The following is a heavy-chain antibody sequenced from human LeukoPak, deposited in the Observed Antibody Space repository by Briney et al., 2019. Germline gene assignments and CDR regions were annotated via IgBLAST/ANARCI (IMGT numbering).Heavy chain of an antibody. Sequence: ASVKVSCKASGYTFITYDIIWVRQAAGQGLEWVGWLNPHSGHTGYTENFQGRVIMTMDSSISTVYMELRSLRFEDTAVYYCARGPWFRSLVGYCADGVCYPGYWGQGALVTVSS. D-gene: IGHD2-8*01. J-gene: IGHJ4*02. CDR1: GYTFITYD. CDR2: LNPHSGHT. V-gene: IGHV1-8*01. CDR3: ARGPWFRSLVGYCADGVCYPGY.